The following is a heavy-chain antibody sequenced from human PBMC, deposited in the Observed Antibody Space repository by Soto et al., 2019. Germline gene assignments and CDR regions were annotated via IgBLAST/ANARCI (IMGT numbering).Heavy chain of an antibody. D-gene: IGHD4-4*01. CDR3: ARGREGDYSMRYYYYYYMDV. J-gene: IGHJ6*03. CDR2: INAGNGNT. Sequence: ASVKVSCKASGYTFTSYAMHWVRQAPGQRLEWMGWINAGNGNTKYSQKFQGRVTITRDTSASTAYMELSSLRSEDTAVYYCARGREGDYSMRYYYYYYMDVWGKGTTVTVSS. CDR1: GYTFTSYA. V-gene: IGHV1-3*01.